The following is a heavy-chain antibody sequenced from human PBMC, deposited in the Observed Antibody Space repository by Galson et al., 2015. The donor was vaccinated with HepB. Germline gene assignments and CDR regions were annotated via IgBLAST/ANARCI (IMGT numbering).Heavy chain of an antibody. D-gene: IGHD3-22*01. CDR1: GFTFSSYA. V-gene: IGHV3-30*04. J-gene: IGHJ4*02. CDR3: ARALSSGLYYDSSGYLGY. CDR2: ISYDGSNK. Sequence: SLRLSCAASGFTFSSYAMHWVRQAPGKGLEWVAVISYDGSNKYYADSVKGRFTISRDNSKNTLYLQMNSLRAEDTAVYYCARALSSGLYYDSSGYLGYWGQGTLVTVSS.